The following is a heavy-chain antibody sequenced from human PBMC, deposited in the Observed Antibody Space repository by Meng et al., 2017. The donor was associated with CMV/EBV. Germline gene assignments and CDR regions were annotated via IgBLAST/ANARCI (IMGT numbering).Heavy chain of an antibody. CDR3: AKDSGYLSSVLDY. CDR1: GFTFSSYA. J-gene: IGHJ4*02. CDR2: ISGNGGST. D-gene: IGHD3-22*01. V-gene: IGHV3-23*01. Sequence: GGSLRLSCAASGFTFSSYAMSWVRQAPGKGLEWVSAISGNGGSTYYADSVKGRFTISRDNSKNTLYLQMNSLRAEDTAVYYCAKDSGYLSSVLDYWGQGTLVTVSS.